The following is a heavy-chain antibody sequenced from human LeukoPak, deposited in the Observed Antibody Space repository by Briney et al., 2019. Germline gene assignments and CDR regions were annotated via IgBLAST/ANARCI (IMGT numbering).Heavy chain of an antibody. CDR1: GFTFSSYA. V-gene: IGHV3-7*01. CDR2: IKPDGSEK. J-gene: IGHJ4*02. D-gene: IGHD1-26*01. CDR3: ARERIVGATDFDY. Sequence: GGSLRLSCAASGFTFSSYAMNWVRQAPGKGLEWVANIKPDGSEKHYVDSVEGRFTISRDNAKNSLFLQMNSLRVEDTAVYYCARERIVGATDFDYWGQGTLVTVSS.